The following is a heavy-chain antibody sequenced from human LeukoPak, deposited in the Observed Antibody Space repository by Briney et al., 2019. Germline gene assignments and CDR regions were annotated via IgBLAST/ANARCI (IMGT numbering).Heavy chain of an antibody. D-gene: IGHD3-3*01. V-gene: IGHV4-38-2*02. CDR1: GYSISSHYC. Sequence: KTSETLSLTCSVSGYSISSHYCWGWIRQPPGKGLEWIGSVCHSGSSFYNPSLKSRLAISIDTSKNQFSLKLTSVTAADTAMYSCARSHDHYFDYWGQGTLVTVSS. CDR2: VCHSGSS. J-gene: IGHJ4*02. CDR3: ARSHDHYFDY.